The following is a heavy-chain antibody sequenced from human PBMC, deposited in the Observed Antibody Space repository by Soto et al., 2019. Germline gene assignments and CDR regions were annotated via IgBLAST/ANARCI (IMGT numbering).Heavy chain of an antibody. Sequence: PSETLSLTCTVSGGSISGYYWSWIRQPPGKGLEWIGYIYYSGSTNYNPSLKSRVTISVDTSKNQFSLKLSSVTAADTAVYYCARRWGPTFDFWGQGTLVTVSS. CDR2: IYYSGST. CDR3: ARRWGPTFDF. J-gene: IGHJ4*02. CDR1: GGSISGYY. D-gene: IGHD1-26*01. V-gene: IGHV4-59*01.